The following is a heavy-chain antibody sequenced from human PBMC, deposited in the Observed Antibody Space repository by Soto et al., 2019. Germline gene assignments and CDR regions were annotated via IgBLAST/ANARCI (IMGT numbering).Heavy chain of an antibody. CDR2: ISGSGGTT. CDR1: GFTFSNYA. D-gene: IGHD3-10*01. V-gene: IGHV3-23*01. J-gene: IGHJ4*02. Sequence: EVQVLESGGALVQPGGSLRLSCAASGFTFSNYAMSWVRQAPGKGLEWVSSISGSGGTTYYADSVKGRLTLSRDNSKNTLYLQMNSLRVEDTAVYYCAKNNMGYYPDYWGQGTLVTVSS. CDR3: AKNNMGYYPDY.